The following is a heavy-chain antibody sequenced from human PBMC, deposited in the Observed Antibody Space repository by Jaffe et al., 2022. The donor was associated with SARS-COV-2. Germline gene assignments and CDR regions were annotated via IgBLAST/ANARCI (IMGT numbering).Heavy chain of an antibody. CDR2: INHSGST. Sequence: QVQLQQWGAGLLKPSETLSLTCAVYGGSFSGYYWSWIRQPPGKGLEWIGEINHSGSTNYNPSLKSRVTISVDTSKNQFSLKLSSVTAADTAVYYCASLPDKTTVTTTTGLSGMDVWGQGTTVTVSS. CDR3: ASLPDKTTVTTTTGLSGMDV. V-gene: IGHV4-34*01. J-gene: IGHJ6*02. D-gene: IGHD4-17*01. CDR1: GGSFSGYY.